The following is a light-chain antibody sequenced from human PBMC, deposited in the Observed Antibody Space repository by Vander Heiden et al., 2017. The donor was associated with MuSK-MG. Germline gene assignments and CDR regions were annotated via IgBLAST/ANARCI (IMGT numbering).Light chain of an antibody. V-gene: IGKV3-20*01. J-gene: IGKJ5*01. Sequence: EIVLTQSPGTLSLSPGERATLSCRASQSVSSSYLAWYQQKPGQAPRLLIYGASSSATCIPDRFSGSGSGTDFTLTISILEPEDFAVYYCQQDGSSLITFGQGTLLEIK. CDR1: QSVSSSY. CDR3: QQDGSSLIT. CDR2: GAS.